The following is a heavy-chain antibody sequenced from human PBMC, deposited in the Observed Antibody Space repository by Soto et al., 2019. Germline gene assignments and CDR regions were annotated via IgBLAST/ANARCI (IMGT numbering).Heavy chain of an antibody. Sequence: SETLSLTCTVSGGSLISYYWSWIRQPPGKGLEWIGSSYYTGSTKYNPSLKSRLTISVDTSKNQFSLDLGSVTAADTAVYYCARQGYGSTVSNSWYYWGQGTPVTVSS. CDR3: ARQGYGSTVSNSWYY. V-gene: IGHV4-59*08. CDR1: GGSLISYY. CDR2: SYYTGST. J-gene: IGHJ4*02. D-gene: IGHD3-10*01.